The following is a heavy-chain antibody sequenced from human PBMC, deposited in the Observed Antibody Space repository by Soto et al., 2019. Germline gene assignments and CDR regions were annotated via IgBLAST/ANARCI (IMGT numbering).Heavy chain of an antibody. CDR2: ISYDGSNK. CDR1: GFTFSSYA. V-gene: IGHV3-30-3*01. Sequence: GGSLRLSCAASGFTFSSYAMHWVRQAPGKGLEWVAVISYDGSNKYYADSVKGRFTISRDNSKNTLYLQMNSLRAEDTAVYYCARESQIVVLAKWFDPWGQGTLVTVSS. D-gene: IGHD3-22*01. J-gene: IGHJ5*02. CDR3: ARESQIVVLAKWFDP.